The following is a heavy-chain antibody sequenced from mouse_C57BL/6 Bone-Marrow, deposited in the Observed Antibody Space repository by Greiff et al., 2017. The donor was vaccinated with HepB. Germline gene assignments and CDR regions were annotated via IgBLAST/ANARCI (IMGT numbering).Heavy chain of an antibody. CDR1: GYTFTSYW. Sequence: QVQLQQPGAELVMPGASVKLPCKASGYTFTSYWMHWVKQRPGQGLEWIGEIDPSDSYTNYNQKFKGKSTLTVDKSSSTAYMQLSSLTSEDSAVYYCARAYGNYPSYYYAMDYWGQGTSVTVSS. CDR2: IDPSDSYT. J-gene: IGHJ4*01. CDR3: ARAYGNYPSYYYAMDY. V-gene: IGHV1-69*01. D-gene: IGHD2-10*02.